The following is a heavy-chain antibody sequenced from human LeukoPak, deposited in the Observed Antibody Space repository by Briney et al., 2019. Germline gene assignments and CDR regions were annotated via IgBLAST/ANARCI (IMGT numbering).Heavy chain of an antibody. D-gene: IGHD1-26*01. CDR2: ISSSSSYI. CDR3: AREIQWDKIDY. Sequence: PGGSLRLSCAASGFTFSSYSMNWVRQAPGRGLEWVSSISSSSSYIYYADSVKGRFTISRDNAKNSLYLQMYSLRAEDTAVYYCAREIQWDKIDYWGQGTLVTVSS. V-gene: IGHV3-21*01. CDR1: GFTFSSYS. J-gene: IGHJ4*02.